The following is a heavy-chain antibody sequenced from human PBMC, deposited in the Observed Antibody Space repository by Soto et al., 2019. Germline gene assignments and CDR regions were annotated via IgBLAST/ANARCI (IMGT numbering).Heavy chain of an antibody. D-gene: IGHD5-18*01. CDR1: GFTFSSYA. Sequence: SLRLSCAASGFTFSSYAMHWVRQAPGKGLEWVAVISYDGSNKYYADSVKGRFTISRDNSKNTLYLQMNSLRAEDTAVYYCARGVQLSPYYYYYYGMDVWGQGTTVTVSS. CDR3: ARGVQLSPYYYYYYGMDV. J-gene: IGHJ6*02. CDR2: ISYDGSNK. V-gene: IGHV3-30-3*01.